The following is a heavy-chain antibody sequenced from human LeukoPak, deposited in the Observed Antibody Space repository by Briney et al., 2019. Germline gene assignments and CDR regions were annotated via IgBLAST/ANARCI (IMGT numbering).Heavy chain of an antibody. CDR3: AKDQGDYYDSSGYYLDAFDI. J-gene: IGHJ3*02. CDR1: GFTSSSYA. V-gene: IGHV3-23*01. CDR2: ISGSGGST. Sequence: GASLRLSCAASGFTSSSYAMSWVRQAAGKGLEWVSAISGSGGSTYYADSVKGRFTISRDNSKNTLYLQMNSLRAEDTAVYYCAKDQGDYYDSSGYYLDAFDIWGQGTMVTVSS. D-gene: IGHD3-22*01.